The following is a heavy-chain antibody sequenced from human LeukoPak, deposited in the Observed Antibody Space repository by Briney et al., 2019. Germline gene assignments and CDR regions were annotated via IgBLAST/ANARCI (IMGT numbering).Heavy chain of an antibody. D-gene: IGHD3-22*01. CDR1: GGSVSSSNYY. CDR3: ARPPPGYYYDSSGYYYFDY. V-gene: IGHV4-61*01. CDR2: IYYSGST. Sequence: SETLSLTCTVSGGSVSSSNYYWSWIRQPPGKGLEWVGYIYYSGSTNYNPSLKSRVTISVETSNNQFSLKLSSVTAADTAVYYGARPPPGYYYDSSGYYYFDYWGQGTLVTVSS. J-gene: IGHJ4*02.